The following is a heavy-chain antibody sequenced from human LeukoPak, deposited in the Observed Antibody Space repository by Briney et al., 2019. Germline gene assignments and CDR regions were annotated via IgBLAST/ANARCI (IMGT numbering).Heavy chain of an antibody. CDR3: ARSVRFLTSNYFDY. CDR1: GGSFSGYY. D-gene: IGHD3-3*01. J-gene: IGHJ4*02. Sequence: SETLSLTCAVYGGSFSGYYWSWIRQPPGKGLEWIGEINHSGSTNYNPSLKSRVTISVDTSKNQFSLKLSSVTAADTAVYYCARSVRFLTSNYFDYWGQGTLVTVSS. V-gene: IGHV4-34*01. CDR2: INHSGST.